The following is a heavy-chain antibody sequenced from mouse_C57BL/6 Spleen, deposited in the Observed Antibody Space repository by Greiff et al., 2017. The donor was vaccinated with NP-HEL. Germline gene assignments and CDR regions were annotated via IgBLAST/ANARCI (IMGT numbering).Heavy chain of an antibody. J-gene: IGHJ1*03. Sequence: VQLQQSGPVLVKPGASVKMSCKASGYTFTDYYMNWVKQSHGKSLEWIGVINPYNGGTSYNQKFKGKATLTVDKSSSTAYMELNSLTSEDSAVYYCARRGPWYFDVWGTGTTVTVSS. CDR3: ARRGPWYFDV. CDR1: GYTFTDYY. V-gene: IGHV1-19*01. CDR2: INPYNGGT.